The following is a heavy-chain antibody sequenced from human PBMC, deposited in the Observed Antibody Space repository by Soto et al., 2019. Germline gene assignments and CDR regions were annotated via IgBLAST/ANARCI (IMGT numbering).Heavy chain of an antibody. V-gene: IGHV4-34*01. CDR1: GGSFSGYY. Sequence: PSETLSLTCAVYGGSFSGYYWSWIRQPPGKGLEWIGEINHSGSTNYNPSLKSRVTISVDTSKNQFSLKLSSVTAADTAVYYCASRRIVVVLRPFDPWGQGTLVTVS. J-gene: IGHJ5*02. CDR2: INHSGST. D-gene: IGHD2-21*01. CDR3: ASRRIVVVLRPFDP.